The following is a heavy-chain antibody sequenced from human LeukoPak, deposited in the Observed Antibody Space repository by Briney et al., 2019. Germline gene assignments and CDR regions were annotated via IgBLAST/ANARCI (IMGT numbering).Heavy chain of an antibody. Sequence: ASVKVSCKASGYTFTGYYMHWVRQAPGQGLEWMGWINPNSGGTNYAQKFQGRVTMTRDTSISTAYMELSRLRSDDTAVYYCASAFYDFWSGYYDRFDYWGQGTLVTASS. CDR3: ASAFYDFWSGYYDRFDY. V-gene: IGHV1-2*02. CDR2: INPNSGGT. CDR1: GYTFTGYY. J-gene: IGHJ4*02. D-gene: IGHD3-3*01.